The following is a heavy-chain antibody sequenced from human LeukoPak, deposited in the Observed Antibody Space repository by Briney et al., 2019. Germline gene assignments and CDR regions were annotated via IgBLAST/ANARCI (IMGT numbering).Heavy chain of an antibody. J-gene: IGHJ4*02. V-gene: IGHV1-18*01. CDR1: GYSFASYG. D-gene: IGHD3-3*01. Sequence: GASVRVSCKASGYSFASYGITWVRQAPGQGLEWMGWISPYSGRTNYVEKFKGRLTLTTDTSTSTAYMDLRGLTSDDTATYFCARDLQASNYNYWSGYFPRAFWGQGTLITASS. CDR2: ISPYSGRT. CDR3: ARDLQASNYNYWSGYFPRAF.